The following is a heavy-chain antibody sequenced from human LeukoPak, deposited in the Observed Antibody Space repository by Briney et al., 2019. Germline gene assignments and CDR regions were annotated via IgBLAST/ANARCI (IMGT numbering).Heavy chain of an antibody. CDR3: AAYGDYGPFDY. Sequence: GGSLRLSCAATGFTFSSYSMNWVRQAPGKGLEWVSSISSSSNYIYYADSVKGRFTISRDNAKNSLYLQMNSLRAEDTAVYYCAAYGDYGPFDYWGQGTLVTVSS. D-gene: IGHD4-17*01. CDR1: GFTFSSYS. J-gene: IGHJ4*02. V-gene: IGHV3-21*01. CDR2: ISSSSNYI.